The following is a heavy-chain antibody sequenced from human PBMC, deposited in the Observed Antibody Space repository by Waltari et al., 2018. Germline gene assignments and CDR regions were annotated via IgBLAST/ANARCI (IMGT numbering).Heavy chain of an antibody. CDR3: ARLYQDFGSTDYMDV. J-gene: IGHJ6*03. Sequence: QLQLQESGPGLLMAPETLSLTCPVSGGAMNNRFYYWGWLRQPPGKGLEWIGNIYYDGSAYYNPSLRSRVTISVDTSRNQFSLRLTSVSATDTALYYCARLYQDFGSTDYMDVWGKGTTVTVS. V-gene: IGHV4-39*01. CDR1: GGAMNNRFYY. CDR2: IYYDGSA. D-gene: IGHD3-3*01.